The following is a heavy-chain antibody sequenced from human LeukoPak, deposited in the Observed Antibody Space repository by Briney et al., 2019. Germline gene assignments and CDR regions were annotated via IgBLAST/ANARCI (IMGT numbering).Heavy chain of an antibody. D-gene: IGHD3-22*01. CDR2: ISASSKSI. V-gene: IGHV3-21*01. CDR3: ARGDSSGYYIVYGIDS. CDR1: GFTFRTYS. Sequence: KPGGSLRLSCVGSGFTFRTYSMNWVRLAPGKGLEWVTSISASSKSIYYADSVKGRFTLSRDNAKNSLFLQMNSLSAEDTAVYYCARGDSSGYYIVYGIDSWGQGSLVTVSS. J-gene: IGHJ4*02.